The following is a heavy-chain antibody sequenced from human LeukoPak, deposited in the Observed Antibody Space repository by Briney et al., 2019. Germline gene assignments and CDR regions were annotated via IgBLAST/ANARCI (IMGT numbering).Heavy chain of an antibody. V-gene: IGHV3-33*01. CDR2: IWYDGSNK. D-gene: IGHD1-1*01. Sequence: GGSLRLSCAASGFTFSSYGMHWVRRAPGKGLEWVAVIWYDGSNKYYADSVKGRFTISRDNSKNTLYLQMNSLRAEDTAVYYCARDEGGKALDYWGQGTLVTVSS. CDR3: ARDEGGKALDY. J-gene: IGHJ4*02. CDR1: GFTFSSYG.